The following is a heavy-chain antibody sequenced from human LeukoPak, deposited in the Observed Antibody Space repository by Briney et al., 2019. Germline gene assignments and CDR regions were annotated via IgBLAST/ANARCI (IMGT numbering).Heavy chain of an antibody. D-gene: IGHD3-9*01. V-gene: IGHV3-33*08. CDR1: GFTFSSYA. Sequence: GGSPRLSCAASGFTFSSYAMHWVRQAPGKGLEWMALIWYDGSNKYYADSVKGRFTISRDNSKNTLYLQMNSLRAEDTAVYYCSREYFDWSRNYYYGMDVWGQGTTVTVSS. J-gene: IGHJ6*02. CDR2: IWYDGSNK. CDR3: SREYFDWSRNYYYGMDV.